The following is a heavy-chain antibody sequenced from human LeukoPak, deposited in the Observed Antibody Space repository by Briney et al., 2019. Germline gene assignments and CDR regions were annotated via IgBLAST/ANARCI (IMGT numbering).Heavy chain of an antibody. CDR2: ISYDGSNK. J-gene: IGHJ6*02. CDR3: AKDKHKIATAGRSYYYYGMDV. D-gene: IGHD6-13*01. V-gene: IGHV3-30*18. CDR1: GFTFSSYG. Sequence: PGGSLRLSCAASGFTFSSYGMHWVRQAPGKGLEWVVVISYDGSNKYYADSVKGRFTISRDNSKNTLYLQMNSLRAEDTAVYYCAKDKHKIATAGRSYYYYGMDVWGQGTTVTVSS.